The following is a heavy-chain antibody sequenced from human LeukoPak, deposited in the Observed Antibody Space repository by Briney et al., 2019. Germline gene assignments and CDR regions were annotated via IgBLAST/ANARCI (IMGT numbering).Heavy chain of an antibody. Sequence: GGSLRLSCAASGFTFSSYSMNWVRQAPGKGLEWVSSISSSSSYIYYADSVKGRFTISRDNAKNSLYLQMNSLRAEDTAVYYCARVDPRDVDAFDIWGQGAMVTVSS. CDR2: ISSSSSYI. J-gene: IGHJ3*02. V-gene: IGHV3-21*01. CDR3: ARVDPRDVDAFDI. D-gene: IGHD3-10*01. CDR1: GFTFSSYS.